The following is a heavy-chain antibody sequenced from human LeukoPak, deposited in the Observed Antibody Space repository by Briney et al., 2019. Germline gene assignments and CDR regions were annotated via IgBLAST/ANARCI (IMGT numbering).Heavy chain of an antibody. CDR2: IIPIFGTA. Sequence: GASVKVSCKASGGTFSSYAISWVRQAPGQGLEWMGGIIPIFGTANYAQKLQGRVTMTTDTSTSTAYMELRSLRSDDTAVYYCARDLNSFIAVAGTTDYWGQGTLVTVSS. CDR3: ARDLNSFIAVAGTTDY. J-gene: IGHJ4*02. V-gene: IGHV1-69*05. CDR1: GGTFSSYA. D-gene: IGHD6-19*01.